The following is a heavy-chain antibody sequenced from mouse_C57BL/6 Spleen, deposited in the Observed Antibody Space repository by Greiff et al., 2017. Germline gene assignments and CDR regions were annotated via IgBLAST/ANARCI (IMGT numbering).Heavy chain of an antibody. J-gene: IGHJ4*01. CDR3: ARRWDYDGGYYAMDY. CDR1: GFSLSTSGMG. CDR2: IYWDDDK. Sequence: QVTLKVCGPGILQSSQTLSLTCSFSGFSLSTSGMGVSWIRQPSGKGLEWLTHIYWDDDKRYNPSLKSRLTISKDTSRNQVFLKISRVDTADTATYYGARRWDYDGGYYAMDYWGQGTSVTVAS. D-gene: IGHD2-4*01. V-gene: IGHV8-12*01.